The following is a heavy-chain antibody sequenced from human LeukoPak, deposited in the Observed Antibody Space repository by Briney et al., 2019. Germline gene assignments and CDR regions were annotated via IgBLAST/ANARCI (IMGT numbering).Heavy chain of an antibody. V-gene: IGHV4-34*01. Sequence: PSETLSLTCTVSGGSISSYYWSWLRQPPGKGLEWIGEINHSGSTNYNPSLKSRVTISVDTSKNQFSLKLSSVTAADTAVYYCARGLSRNYYDSSGPGFDYWGQGTLVTVSS. J-gene: IGHJ4*02. CDR2: INHSGST. D-gene: IGHD3-22*01. CDR1: GGSISSYY. CDR3: ARGLSRNYYDSSGPGFDY.